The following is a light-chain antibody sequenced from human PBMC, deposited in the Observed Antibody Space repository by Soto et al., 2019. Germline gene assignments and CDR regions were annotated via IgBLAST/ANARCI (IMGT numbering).Light chain of an antibody. CDR2: STN. Sequence: QAVVTQEPSLTVSPGGTVTLTCASSTGAVTSGYYPNWFQQKPGQPPRSLIYSTNNKQSWTPARFSGSLLGGKAALTLSGVQPEDEAEYYCLLYYGGAWVFGGGTKLTVL. V-gene: IGLV7-43*01. CDR3: LLYYGGAWV. CDR1: TGAVTSGYY. J-gene: IGLJ3*02.